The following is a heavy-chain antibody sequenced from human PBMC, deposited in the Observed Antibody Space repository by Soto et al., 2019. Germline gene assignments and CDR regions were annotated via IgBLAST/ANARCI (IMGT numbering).Heavy chain of an antibody. Sequence: TGGSLRLSCAASGFTFSNYAITWVRQAPGKGLEWVSVITGSGGGTYFVDSVKGRFTISRDKSKNTVYLQMNSLRAEDTAVYYCAKRPLTAAGFDDWGKGSIVTVSS. D-gene: IGHD6-13*01. CDR2: ITGSGGGT. CDR3: AKRPLTAAGFDD. CDR1: GFTFSNYA. J-gene: IGHJ4*01. V-gene: IGHV3-23*01.